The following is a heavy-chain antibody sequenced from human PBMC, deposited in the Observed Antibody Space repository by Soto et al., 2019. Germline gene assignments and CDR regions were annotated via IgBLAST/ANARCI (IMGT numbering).Heavy chain of an antibody. CDR2: TYYRTRWYY. D-gene: IGHD1-7*01. Sequence: SQTLSLTCVISGDSVSSNSAAWNWIRQSPSRGLEWLGRTYYRTRWYYDYAVSVRSRITVSPDTSKNQFSLQLTSVTPEDTAVYYCAGTTSHYWYYMVVWGNGITVTV. V-gene: IGHV6-1*01. CDR1: GDSVSSNSAA. J-gene: IGHJ6*03. CDR3: AGTTSHYWYYMVV.